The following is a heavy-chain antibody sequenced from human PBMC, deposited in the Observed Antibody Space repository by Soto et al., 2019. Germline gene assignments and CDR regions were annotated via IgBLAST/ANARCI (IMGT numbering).Heavy chain of an antibody. J-gene: IGHJ4*02. CDR1: GFTFSSYG. D-gene: IGHD2-15*01. CDR2: IWYDGSNK. V-gene: IGHV3-33*01. CDR3: AREGCSGGSCYPSFDY. Sequence: QVQLVESGGGVVQPGRSLRLSCAASGFTFSSYGMHWVRQAPGKGLEWVAVIWYDGSNKYYADSVKGRFTISRDNSKNTLYLQMNSLRAEDTAVYYCAREGCSGGSCYPSFDYWGQGTLVTVSS.